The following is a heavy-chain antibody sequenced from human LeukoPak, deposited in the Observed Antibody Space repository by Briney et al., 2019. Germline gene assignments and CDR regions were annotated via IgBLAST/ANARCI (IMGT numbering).Heavy chain of an antibody. J-gene: IGHJ6*04. V-gene: IGHV3-48*03. CDR2: ISSSGSTI. Sequence: SGGSLRLSCAASGFTFSSYEMNWVRQAPGKGLEWVSYISSSGSTIYYAVSVKGRFTISRDNAKNSLYLQMNSLRAEDTAVYYCAALGADYDILTGYSRLGYYGMDVWGKGTTVTVSS. CDR1: GFTFSSYE. D-gene: IGHD3-9*01. CDR3: AALGADYDILTGYSRLGYYGMDV.